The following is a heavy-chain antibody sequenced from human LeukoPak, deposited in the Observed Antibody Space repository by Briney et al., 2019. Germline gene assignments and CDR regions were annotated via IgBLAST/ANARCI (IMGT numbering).Heavy chain of an antibody. CDR1: GFTLSNNA. V-gene: IGHV3-23*01. J-gene: IGHJ3*01. D-gene: IGHD4-23*01. CDR2: LGGSDDRT. CDR3: AKDILRWAFDV. Sequence: GGSLRLSCVASGFTLSNNAMAWVRQAPGKGLEWVSALGGSDDRTDYADSVQGRFTISRDNSKNTLYLQMNSLRAEDTAVYYCAKDILRWAFDVWGQGTMVTVS.